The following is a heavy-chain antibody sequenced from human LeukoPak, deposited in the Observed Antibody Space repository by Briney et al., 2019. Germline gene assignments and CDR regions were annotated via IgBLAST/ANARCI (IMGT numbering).Heavy chain of an antibody. D-gene: IGHD2-21*01. CDR1: GGSISSSSYY. J-gene: IGHJ5*02. CDR3: ARARLDWWFDP. V-gene: IGHV4-39*07. CDR2: IYHSGST. Sequence: SETLSLTCTVSGGSISSSSYYWGWIRQPPGKGLECIGSIYHSGSTYYNPSLKSRVTISVDTSKNQFSLKLSSVTAADTAVYYCARARLDWWFDPWGQGTLVTVSS.